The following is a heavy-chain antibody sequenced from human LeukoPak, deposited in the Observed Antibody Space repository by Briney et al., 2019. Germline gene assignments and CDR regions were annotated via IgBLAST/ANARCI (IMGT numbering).Heavy chain of an antibody. V-gene: IGHV3-23*01. CDR3: AKNLNVVVGATSGY. J-gene: IGHJ4*02. Sequence: GGTLRLSCAASGFTFNRYAMSWVRQAPGKGLEWVSAISGSGGSTYYADSVKGRFTISRDNSKNTLYLQMNSLRAEDTAVYYCAKNLNVVVGATSGYWGQGTLVTVSS. CDR2: ISGSGGST. CDR1: GFTFNRYA. D-gene: IGHD1-26*01.